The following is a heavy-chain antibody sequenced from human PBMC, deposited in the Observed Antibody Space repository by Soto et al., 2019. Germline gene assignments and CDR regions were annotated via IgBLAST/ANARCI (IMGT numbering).Heavy chain of an antibody. CDR1: DGSISSGGYY. J-gene: IGHJ5*02. CDR3: ARVGGINWFDP. D-gene: IGHD3-16*01. CDR2: IYYSGST. Sequence: SETMSLTCTVSDGSISSGGYYWSWIRQHPGKGLEWIGYIYYSGSTYYNPSLKSRVTISVDTSKNQFSLKLSSVTAADTAVYYCARVGGINWFDPWGQGTLVTVSS. V-gene: IGHV4-31*03.